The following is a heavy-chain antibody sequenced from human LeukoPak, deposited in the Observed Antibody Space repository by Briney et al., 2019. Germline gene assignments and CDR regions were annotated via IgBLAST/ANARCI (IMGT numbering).Heavy chain of an antibody. CDR1: GYTFTGCY. D-gene: IGHD4-17*01. Sequence: ASVKVSCKASGYTFTGCYMHWVRQAPGQGLEWMGWINPNSGGTNYAQKFQGRVTMTRDTSISTAYMELSRLRSDDTAVYYCARDRDTSYGGYRSYYYYYGMDVWGQGTTVTVSS. CDR3: ARDRDTSYGGYRSYYYYYGMDV. CDR2: INPNSGGT. J-gene: IGHJ6*02. V-gene: IGHV1-2*02.